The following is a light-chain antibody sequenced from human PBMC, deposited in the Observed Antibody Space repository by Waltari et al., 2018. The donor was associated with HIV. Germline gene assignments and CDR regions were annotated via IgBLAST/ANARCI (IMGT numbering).Light chain of an antibody. CDR1: SVRYYF. CDR2: GTN. CDR3: NSRDDIGHWV. V-gene: IGLV3-19*01. Sequence: SSESTQVPAFSVASGPTVRIRCRGDSVRYYFACWYQQQPGQAPVLVIYGTNNRPSGIPDRFSGSTSGDTASLTITGVQAEDEADYYCNSRDDIGHWVFGAGTKVTVL. J-gene: IGLJ3*02.